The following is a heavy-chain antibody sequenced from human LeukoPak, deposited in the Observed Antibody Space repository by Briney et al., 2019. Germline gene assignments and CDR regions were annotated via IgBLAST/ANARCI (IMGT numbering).Heavy chain of an antibody. V-gene: IGHV7-4-1*02. CDR1: GYIFPDYY. D-gene: IGHD6-19*01. Sequence: ASVKVSCKGSGYIFPDYYIYWVRQAPGQGLEWMGWINTNTGNPTYAQGFTGRFVFSLDTSVSTAYLQISSLKAEDTAVYYCARDLGSSGWYFWFDPWGQGTLVTVSS. CDR2: INTNTGNP. J-gene: IGHJ5*02. CDR3: ARDLGSSGWYFWFDP.